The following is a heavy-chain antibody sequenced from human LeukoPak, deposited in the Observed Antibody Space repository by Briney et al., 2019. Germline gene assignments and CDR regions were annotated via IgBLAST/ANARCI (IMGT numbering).Heavy chain of an antibody. D-gene: IGHD4-17*01. J-gene: IGHJ4*02. Sequence: SETLSLTCTVSGGSISNYYWSWIRQPPGKGLEWIGYIYDSGSTNYNPSLKSRVTISVDTSKNQLSLKLSSVTAADTAVYYCARDEGDGDYFDYWGQGTLVTVSS. CDR2: IYDSGST. CDR3: ARDEGDGDYFDY. V-gene: IGHV4-59*01. CDR1: GGSISNYY.